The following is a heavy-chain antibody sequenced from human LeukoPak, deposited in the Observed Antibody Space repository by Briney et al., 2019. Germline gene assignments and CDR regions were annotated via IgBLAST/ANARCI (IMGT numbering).Heavy chain of an antibody. V-gene: IGHV4-34*01. CDR1: DVSLSDHF. J-gene: IGHJ4*02. Sequence: SETLSLTCAVYDVSLSDHFWAWIRQPPGKGLEWIAELSHSGKTHSNPALDSRLKISVDTSKNQFSLNLTSVTAADTAVYYCARVPGGGVDFWGQGIPVTASS. D-gene: IGHD2-15*01. CDR3: ARVPGGGVDF. CDR2: LSHSGKT.